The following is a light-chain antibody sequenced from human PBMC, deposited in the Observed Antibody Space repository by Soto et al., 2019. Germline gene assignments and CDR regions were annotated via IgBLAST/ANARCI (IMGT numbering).Light chain of an antibody. Sequence: EVVIRQSPATLSFSPVEVATLSCRASQGIGDTLAWYQHKPGQTPRLLIYDTSTRATGVPTRFSGSRSGAEFTLTINSLQSEDFAVYYCQPYHNWPLTFGGGTKVDIK. V-gene: IGKV3-15*01. CDR3: QPYHNWPLT. J-gene: IGKJ4*01. CDR2: DTS. CDR1: QGIGDT.